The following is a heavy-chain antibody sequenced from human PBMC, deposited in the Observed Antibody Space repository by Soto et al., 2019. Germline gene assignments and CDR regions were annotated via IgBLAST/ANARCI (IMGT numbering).Heavy chain of an antibody. D-gene: IGHD2-2*01. V-gene: IGHV3-15*07. CDR2: IKSKTDGGTT. CDR3: THQRWGAFEI. Sequence: EVQLVESGGGLVKPGGSLTLSCAASVFIFNNAWINWVRQAPGKGLEWVGRIKSKTDGGTTDYAAPVKGRFTISRDDSKNTLYLQMNSLKTEDTAVYYCTHQRWGAFEIWGQGTMVTVSS. CDR1: VFIFNNAW. J-gene: IGHJ3*02.